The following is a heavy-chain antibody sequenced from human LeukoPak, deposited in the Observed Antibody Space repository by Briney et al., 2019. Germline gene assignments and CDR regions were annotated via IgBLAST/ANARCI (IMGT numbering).Heavy chain of an antibody. V-gene: IGHV4-59*01. J-gene: IGHJ4*02. D-gene: IGHD5-18*01. CDR3: ARGGYSYGYNFDY. Sequence: PSETLSLTCTVSGGSISSYYWSWIRQPPGKGLEWIGYIYYSGSTNYNPSLKSRVTISVDTSKNQFSLKLSSVTAADTAVYYCARGGYSYGYNFDYWGQGTLVTVSS. CDR2: IYYSGST. CDR1: GGSISSYY.